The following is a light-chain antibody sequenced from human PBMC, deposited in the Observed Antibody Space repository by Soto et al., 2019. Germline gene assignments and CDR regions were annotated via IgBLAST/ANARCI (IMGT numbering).Light chain of an antibody. CDR1: SGYDNYK. CDR2: VGTGGIVG. CDR3: GAHHGSGSTFVYV. V-gene: IGLV9-49*01. J-gene: IGLJ1*01. Sequence: QLVLTQPPSASASLGASVTLTCTLSSGYDNYKVDWYQQRPGKGPRFVMRVGTGGIVGSKGDGIPDRFSVLGSGLNRYLTIKNIQEEDESDYHCGAHHGSGSTFVYVFGTGTKVTVL.